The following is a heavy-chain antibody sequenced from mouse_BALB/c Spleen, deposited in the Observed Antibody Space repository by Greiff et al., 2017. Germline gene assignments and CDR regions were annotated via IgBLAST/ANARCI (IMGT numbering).Heavy chain of an antibody. J-gene: IGHJ4*01. CDR2: ISSGSSTI. V-gene: IGHV5-17*02. CDR3: ARHGAYGNSYYYAMDY. Sequence: EVQVVESGGGLVQPGGSRKLSCAASGFTFSSFGMHWVRQAPEKGLEWVAYISSGSSTIYYADTVKGRFTISRDNPKNTLYLQMSSLKSEDTALYYCARHGAYGNSYYYAMDYWGQGTSVTVSS. CDR1: GFTFSSFG. D-gene: IGHD2-1*01.